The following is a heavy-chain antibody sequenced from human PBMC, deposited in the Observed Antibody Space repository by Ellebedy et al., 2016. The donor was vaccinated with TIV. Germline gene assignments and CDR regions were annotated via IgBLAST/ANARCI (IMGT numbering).Heavy chain of an antibody. D-gene: IGHD4-17*01. CDR1: EFSFSSYW. V-gene: IGHV3-7*01. CDR3: ARETTVTTWTTYYYGVDV. Sequence: GGSLRLSCAAYEFSFSSYWMNWVRQAPGKGLVWVANLNQDGSVKYYVDSVKGRFNISRDNAKNSLYLQMNSLRAEDTAVYYCARETTVTTWTTYYYGVDVWGQGTTVTVSS. J-gene: IGHJ6*02. CDR2: LNQDGSVK.